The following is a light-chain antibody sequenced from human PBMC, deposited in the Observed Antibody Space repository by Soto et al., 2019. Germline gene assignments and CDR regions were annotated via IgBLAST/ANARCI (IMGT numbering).Light chain of an antibody. CDR2: NAA. CDR1: QSISSW. Sequence: DIQMTQSPSTLSASVGDRVTITCRASQSISSWLAWYQQRPGKAPILLIYNAATLESGVPSRFSGSGSGTEFTLTISSLQPDDFATYYCQQYSGYPWTFRQGTKVDIK. V-gene: IGKV1-5*01. J-gene: IGKJ1*01. CDR3: QQYSGYPWT.